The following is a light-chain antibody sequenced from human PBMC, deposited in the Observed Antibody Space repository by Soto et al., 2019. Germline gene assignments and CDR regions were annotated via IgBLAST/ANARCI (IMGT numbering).Light chain of an antibody. CDR2: ATS. CDR3: QQYGSSTLYT. Sequence: EGVFPQAPGTLSLSPGEIVTLSFRASQRVSSRYLAWYQQKPGQAPRLLIYATSTRAAGVPDRFSGSGSGKDFTLTIRRLEPEDFAVYYCQQYGSSTLYTFGQGTKVDIK. V-gene: IGKV3-20*01. J-gene: IGKJ2*01. CDR1: QRVSSRY.